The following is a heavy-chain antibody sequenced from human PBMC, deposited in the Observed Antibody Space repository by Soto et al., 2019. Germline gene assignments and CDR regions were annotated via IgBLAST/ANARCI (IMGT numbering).Heavy chain of an antibody. V-gene: IGHV3-23*01. CDR3: AKDRGITMVVVPVLLDY. CDR1: GFTFSNYA. CDR2: ITGTGGST. Sequence: EVQLLESGGGLVQPGGSLRLSCAASGFTFSNYAMSWVRQAPGKGLEWVSGITGTGGSTYYGDSVKGRFTISRDNSKNTLYLQMNSLRAEDTAVYYCAKDRGITMVVVPVLLDYWGQGTLVTVSS. D-gene: IGHD3-22*01. J-gene: IGHJ4*02.